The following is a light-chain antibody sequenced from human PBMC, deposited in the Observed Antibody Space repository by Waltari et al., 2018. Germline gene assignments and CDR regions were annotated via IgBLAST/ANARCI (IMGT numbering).Light chain of an antibody. CDR3: QQYNNWLRT. CDR1: QSVSSN. CDR2: GAS. Sequence: EIVMTQSPATLSVSPGERATLPCRASQSVSSNLAWYQQTPGQAPRLLISGASTRATGIPARFSGSGSGTEFTLTISSLQSEDFAVYYCQQYNNWLRTFGQGTKLEIK. J-gene: IGKJ2*02. V-gene: IGKV3-15*01.